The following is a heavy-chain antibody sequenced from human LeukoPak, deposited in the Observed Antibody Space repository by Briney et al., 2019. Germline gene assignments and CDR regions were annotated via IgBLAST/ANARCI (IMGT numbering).Heavy chain of an antibody. J-gene: IGHJ4*02. V-gene: IGHV1-2*02. CDR2: INPNSGGT. CDR1: GYTFTGYY. CDR3: ARDTVAWDFDF. D-gene: IGHD4-23*01. Sequence: ASVKVSCKASGYTFTGYYMHWVRQAPGQGLEWMGWINPNSGGTNYAQKFQGRVTMTRDTSISTAYMELSSLKSDDTAVYYCARDTVAWDFDFWGQGTLVTVSS.